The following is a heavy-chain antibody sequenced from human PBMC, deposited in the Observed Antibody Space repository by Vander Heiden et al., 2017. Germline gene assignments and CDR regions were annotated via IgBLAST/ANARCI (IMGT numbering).Heavy chain of an antibody. CDR3: ARHGILWQWLTYFDY. V-gene: IGHV4-39*01. D-gene: IGHD6-19*01. CDR1: GASLRPTSYS. Sequence: QLQLQASGPGLAKPSETLSLTCTVSGASLRPTSYSWGWTRQPSGKGLEWMGSIYYSGSTYYNPSLKSRVTIAVDTSKNQVSVNLSSVTAADTAVYYCARHGILWQWLTYFDYWGQGNLVTVSS. J-gene: IGHJ4*02. CDR2: IYYSGST.